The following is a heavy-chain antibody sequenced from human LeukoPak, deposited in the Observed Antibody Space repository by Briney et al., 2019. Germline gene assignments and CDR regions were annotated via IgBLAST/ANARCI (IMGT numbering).Heavy chain of an antibody. D-gene: IGHD2-2*01. CDR1: GFTVSSNY. CDR3: AREQVVVGRGYYGMDV. CDR2: MYSGGST. J-gene: IGHJ6*02. V-gene: IGHV3-66*01. Sequence: GGSLRLSCAASGFTVSSNYMNWVRQAPGKGLEWVSVMYSGGSTFCGDSVKGRFTISRDNSMNTLYLQMNSLRVDDTAVYYCAREQVVVGRGYYGMDVWGQGTTVTVSS.